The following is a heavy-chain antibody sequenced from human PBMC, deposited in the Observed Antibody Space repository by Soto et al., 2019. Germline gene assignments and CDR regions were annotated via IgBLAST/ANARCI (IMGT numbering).Heavy chain of an antibody. V-gene: IGHV4-30-4*01. J-gene: IGHJ1*01. CDR1: GGSISSGDYY. D-gene: IGHD3-3*01. Sequence: PSETLSLTCTVSGGSISSGDYYWSWIRQPPGKGLEWIGYIYYSGSTYYNPSLKSRVTISVDTSKNQFSLKLSSVTAADTAVYYCARDETYYDFWSGKTRAEYFQHWGQGTLVTVSS. CDR2: IYYSGST. CDR3: ARDETYYDFWSGKTRAEYFQH.